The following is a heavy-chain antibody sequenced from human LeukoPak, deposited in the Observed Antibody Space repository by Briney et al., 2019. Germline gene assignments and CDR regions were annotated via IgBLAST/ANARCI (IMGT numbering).Heavy chain of an antibody. Sequence: ASVKVPCKASGYTFTGYYMHWVRQAPGQGLEWMGWINPNSGGTNYAQKFQGRVTMTRDTSVSTAYMELSRLRSDDTAVYYCARVAVAGRITYYFDYWGQGTLVTVSS. CDR1: GYTFTGYY. CDR3: ARVAVAGRITYYFDY. D-gene: IGHD6-19*01. CDR2: INPNSGGT. J-gene: IGHJ4*02. V-gene: IGHV1-2*02.